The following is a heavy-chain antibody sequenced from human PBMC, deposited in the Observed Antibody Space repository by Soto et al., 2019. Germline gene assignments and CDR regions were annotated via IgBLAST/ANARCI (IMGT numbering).Heavy chain of an antibody. CDR3: ARHPMVRGPRKNYGMDV. D-gene: IGHD3-10*01. J-gene: IGHJ6*02. CDR2: INPSGGST. V-gene: IGHV1-46*01. Sequence: ASVKVSCKASGYTFTSYYMHWVRQAPGQGLEWMGIINPSGGSTSYAQKFQGRVTMTRDTSTSTVYMELSSLRSEDTAVYYCARHPMVRGPRKNYGMDVWGQGTTVTVSS. CDR1: GYTFTSYY.